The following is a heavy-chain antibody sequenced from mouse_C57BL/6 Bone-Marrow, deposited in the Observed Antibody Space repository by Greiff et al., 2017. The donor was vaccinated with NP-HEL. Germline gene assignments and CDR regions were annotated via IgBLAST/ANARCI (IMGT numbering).Heavy chain of an antibody. V-gene: IGHV5-2*03. CDR2: INSDGGST. CDR1: EYEFPSHD. Sequence: EVMLVESGGGLVQPGESLTLSCESNEYEFPSHDMSWVRKTPEKRLELVAAINSDGGSTYYPDTMERRFIISRDNTKKSLYLQMSSLRAEDTALYYCARHKSPYWYFDVWGTGTTVTVSS. CDR3: ARHKSPYWYFDV. J-gene: IGHJ1*03.